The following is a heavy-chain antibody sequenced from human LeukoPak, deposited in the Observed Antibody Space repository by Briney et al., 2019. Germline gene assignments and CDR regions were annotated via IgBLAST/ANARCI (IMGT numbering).Heavy chain of an antibody. CDR2: NYPGDSDT. CDR3: ARITTYYYDSSGYSLLDV. V-gene: IGHV5-51*03. D-gene: IGHD3-22*01. CDR1: GYRFTSYW. J-gene: IGHJ6*04. Sequence: NPGESLKISCKGSGYRFTSYWIGWVRQMPGKGLEWMGINYPGDSDTRYIPSFQGQVTISDDKSISTAYLQWSSLKASDTAMYYCARITTYYYDSSGYSLLDVWGKGTTVTVSS.